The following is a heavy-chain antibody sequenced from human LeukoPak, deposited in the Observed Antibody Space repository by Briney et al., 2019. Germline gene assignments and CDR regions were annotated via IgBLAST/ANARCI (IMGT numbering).Heavy chain of an antibody. V-gene: IGHV4-39*01. CDR2: IYYSGST. Sequence: SEALSLTCTVSGGSISSSSYYWGWLRQPPGKGLEWIGSIYYSGSTYYNPCLKSRVTISVDTSKNQFSLKLSSVTAADTAVYYCARSIAVAGMVDYWGQGTLVTVSS. CDR3: ARSIAVAGMVDY. J-gene: IGHJ4*02. D-gene: IGHD6-19*01. CDR1: GGSISSSSYY.